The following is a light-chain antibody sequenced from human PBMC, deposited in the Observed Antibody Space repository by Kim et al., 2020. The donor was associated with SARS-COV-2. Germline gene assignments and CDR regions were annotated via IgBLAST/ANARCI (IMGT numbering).Light chain of an antibody. CDR1: QSVSSSY. CDR3: QQYGSSPPVT. J-gene: IGKJ5*01. CDR2: AAS. V-gene: IGKV3-20*01. Sequence: PGDRATLSCRASQSVSSSYLAWYQQKPGQAPMLLIYAASSRAPGIPDRFSGSGSGTDFTLTISRLEPEDFAVYYCQQYGSSPPVTFGQGTRLEIK.